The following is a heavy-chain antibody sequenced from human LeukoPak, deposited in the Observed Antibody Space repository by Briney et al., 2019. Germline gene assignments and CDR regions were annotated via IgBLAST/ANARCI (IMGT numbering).Heavy chain of an antibody. V-gene: IGHV4-39*01. CDR2: IYYSGSN. CDR3: ARGITMIVEWD. Sequence: SETLSLTCTVSGGSISSSSYYWGWIRQPPGKGLEWIGSIYYSGSNYYNPSLKSRVTISVDTSKNQFSLKLSSVTAADTAVYYCARGITMIVEWDWGQGTPVTVSS. J-gene: IGHJ4*02. CDR1: GGSISSSSYY. D-gene: IGHD3-22*01.